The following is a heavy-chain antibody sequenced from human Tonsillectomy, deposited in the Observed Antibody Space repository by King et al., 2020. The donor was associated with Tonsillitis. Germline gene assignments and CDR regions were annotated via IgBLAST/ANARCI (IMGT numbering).Heavy chain of an antibody. CDR2: IYHSGTT. CDR1: GGSINSDNW. J-gene: IGHJ4*02. D-gene: IGHD6-13*01. V-gene: IGHV4-4*02. Sequence: VQLVESGPGLVKPSGTLSLTCTVSGGSINSDNWWSWVRQPPGKGLEWIGEIYHSGTTNYNPSLKRRLTMSVDKPKNQFSLNLNSVTAADTAVYYCASVRLGYSNSWYYFDYWGQGTLVTVSS. CDR3: ASVRLGYSNSWYYFDY.